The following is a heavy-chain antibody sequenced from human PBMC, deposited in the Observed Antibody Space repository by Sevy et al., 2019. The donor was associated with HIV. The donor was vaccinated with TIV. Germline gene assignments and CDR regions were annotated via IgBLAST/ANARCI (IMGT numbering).Heavy chain of an antibody. CDR2: ISWNSGSI. Sequence: GGSRRLSCAASGFTSDDYAMHWVRQAQGKGREGASVISWNSGSINYADSVKGRFTTSRDNAKNSLYQQMNMRGAEDTVLYYCAKDTLLRYSSSWYDYWGQGTLVTVSS. CDR3: AKDTLLRYSSSWYDY. D-gene: IGHD6-13*01. CDR1: GFTSDDYA. V-gene: IGHV3-9*02. J-gene: IGHJ4*02.